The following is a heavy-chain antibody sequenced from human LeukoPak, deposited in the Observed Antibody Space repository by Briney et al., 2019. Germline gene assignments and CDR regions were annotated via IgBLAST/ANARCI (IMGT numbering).Heavy chain of an antibody. CDR2: IFYDGSKK. V-gene: IGHV3-33*01. CDR3: ASVGSTSCYIRPEFCLNWFDP. Sequence: PGGSLRFSCAVSGITFSNYGMHWVRQAPGKGLEWVAVIFYDGSKKYYTDSVKGRFTISRDNSKNTLYLQINSLRAEDTAVYYCASVGSTSCYIRPEFCLNWFDPWGQGTLVTVSS. CDR1: GITFSNYG. D-gene: IGHD2-2*02. J-gene: IGHJ5*02.